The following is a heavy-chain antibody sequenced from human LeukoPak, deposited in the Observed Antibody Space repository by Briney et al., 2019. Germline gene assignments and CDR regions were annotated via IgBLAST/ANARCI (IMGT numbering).Heavy chain of an antibody. V-gene: IGHV3-30*02. CDR3: AKGAGYGDLGYFYYMDV. D-gene: IGHD4-17*01. CDR1: GFTFSTYG. CDR2: VRYDGSDK. Sequence: PGGSLRLSCAASGFTFSTYGMHWARQAPGKGLEWVDFVRYDGSDKYYVDSVKGRFTISRDNSRNTLYLQMNSLRAEDTAVYYCAKGAGYGDLGYFYYMDVWGKGTTVTVSS. J-gene: IGHJ6*03.